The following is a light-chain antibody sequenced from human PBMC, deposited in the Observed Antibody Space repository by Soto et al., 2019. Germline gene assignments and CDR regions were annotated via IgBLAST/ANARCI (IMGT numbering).Light chain of an antibody. Sequence: QSVLTQPPSVSGAPGQRVTISCTGSSSNIGAGYDVHWYQQLPGTAPKLLIYVNSNRPSGVPDRFSGSKSGTSASLAITGLQAEEEADYYCQSYDSSLSVVFGGGTQLTVL. J-gene: IGLJ2*01. CDR1: SSNIGAGYD. CDR3: QSYDSSLSVV. CDR2: VNS. V-gene: IGLV1-40*01.